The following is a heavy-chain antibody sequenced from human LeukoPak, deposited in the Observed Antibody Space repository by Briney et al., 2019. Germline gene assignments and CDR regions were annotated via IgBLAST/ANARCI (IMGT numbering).Heavy chain of an antibody. D-gene: IGHD2-15*01. J-gene: IGHJ1*01. CDR1: GGSISSYY. CDR2: IYYSGST. CDR3: ADVVVVAATPGYFQH. V-gene: IGHV4-59*01. Sequence: SVTLSLTCTVSGGSISSYYWSWIRQPPGKGLEFIGYIYYSGSTNYKPSLKSRVTISVDTSKNQFSLKLSSVTAADTAVYYCADVVVVAATPGYFQHWGQGTLVTVSS.